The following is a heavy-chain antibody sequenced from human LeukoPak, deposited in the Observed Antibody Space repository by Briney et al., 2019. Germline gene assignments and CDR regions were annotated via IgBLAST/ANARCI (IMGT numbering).Heavy chain of an antibody. J-gene: IGHJ5*02. CDR3: AKGPNVLGTNWFDP. CDR2: ISSSGSTI. V-gene: IGHV3-11*01. Sequence: GGSLRLSCAASGFTFSDYYMSWIRQAPGKGLEWVSYISSSGSTIYYADPVKGRFTISRDNSKNTLYLQMNSLRAEDTAVYYCAKGPNVLGTNWFDPWGQGTLVTVSS. CDR1: GFTFSDYY. D-gene: IGHD3-16*01.